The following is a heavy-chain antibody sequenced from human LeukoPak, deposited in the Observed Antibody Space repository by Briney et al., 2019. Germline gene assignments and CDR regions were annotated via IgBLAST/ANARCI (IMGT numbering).Heavy chain of an antibody. J-gene: IGHJ3*01. V-gene: IGHV1-69*05. CDR2: ITPMVDTA. Sequence: SVKVSCKASGGTFSRYAISWVRQAPGQGLEWMGGITPMVDTAKYAQKFQDRVTITTDESASTAYLDLTSLTSEDTAVYYCARGNWSDAFDVWGQGALVTVSS. D-gene: IGHD1-1*01. CDR1: GGTFSRYA. CDR3: ARGNWSDAFDV.